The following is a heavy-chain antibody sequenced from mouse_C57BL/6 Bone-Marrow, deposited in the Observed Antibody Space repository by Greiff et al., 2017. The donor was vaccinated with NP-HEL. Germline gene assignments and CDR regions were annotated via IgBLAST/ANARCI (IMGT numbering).Heavy chain of an antibody. CDR2: IWWDDDK. J-gene: IGHJ4*01. CDR3: ARVLRIYAMDY. Sequence: QVTLKVCGPGILQPSQTLSLTCSFSGFSLSTFGMGVGWIRQPSGKGLEWLAHIWWDDDKYYNPALKSRLTISKDTSKNQVFLKLANVDTADTATYYCARVLRIYAMDYWGQGTSVTVSS. D-gene: IGHD1-1*01. CDR1: GFSLSTFGMG. V-gene: IGHV8-8*01.